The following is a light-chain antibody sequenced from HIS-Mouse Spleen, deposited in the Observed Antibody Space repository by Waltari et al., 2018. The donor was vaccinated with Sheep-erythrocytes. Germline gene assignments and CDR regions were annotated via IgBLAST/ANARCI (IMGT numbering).Light chain of an antibody. J-gene: IGLJ3*02. CDR1: ALAKKY. V-gene: IGLV3-1*01. Sequence: SYELTQPPSVSVSPGQTARITCSGDALAKKYAYWYQQKSGQAPVLVISEDSKRPSGIPERFSGSNSGNTATLTISGTQAMDEADYYCQAWDSSTAWVFGGGTKLTVL. CDR2: EDS. CDR3: QAWDSSTAWV.